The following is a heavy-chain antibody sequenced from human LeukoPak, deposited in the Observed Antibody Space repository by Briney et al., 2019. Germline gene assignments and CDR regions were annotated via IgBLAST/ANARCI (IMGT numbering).Heavy chain of an antibody. CDR1: GFTFGRYW. CDR3: AKSPSGGSRYYYYYMDV. D-gene: IGHD2-15*01. Sequence: GGSLRLSCADSGFTFGRYWMHWARQAPGKGLVWVSHITTDGSGTSYADSVKGRFTISRDNSKNTLYLQMNSLRAEDTAVYYCAKSPSGGSRYYYYYMDVWGKGTTVTVSS. V-gene: IGHV3-74*01. J-gene: IGHJ6*03. CDR2: ITTDGSGT.